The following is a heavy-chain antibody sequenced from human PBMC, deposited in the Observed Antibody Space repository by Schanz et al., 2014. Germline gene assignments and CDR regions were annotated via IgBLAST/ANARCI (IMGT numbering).Heavy chain of an antibody. CDR2: TYSSGST. CDR1: GFTVSSNY. J-gene: IGHJ6*02. CDR3: TRAQGVIRLYYGVDV. Sequence: AQLVESGGGLVQPGGSLRLSCAASGFTVSSNYMSWVRQAPGKGLEWVSITYSSGSTYYADSVRGRFTISRDNSMNTVYLQMNSLRSDDAAVYYCTRAQGVIRLYYGVDVWGQGTTVTVSS. D-gene: IGHD3-10*01. V-gene: IGHV3-66*02.